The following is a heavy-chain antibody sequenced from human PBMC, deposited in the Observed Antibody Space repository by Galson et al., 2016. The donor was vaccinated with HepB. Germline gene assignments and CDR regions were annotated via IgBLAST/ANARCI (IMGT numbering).Heavy chain of an antibody. J-gene: IGHJ4*02. CDR2: IWYDENEK. CDR3: ARALTVAATDH. CDR1: GFPFRSYG. V-gene: IGHV3-33*01. D-gene: IGHD6-19*01. Sequence: LRLSCAASGFPFRSYGMHWVRQAPGKGLEWVAVIWYDENEKYYGDSVRGRFTISRDNSKNTLYLQMNSLTVEDTAIYYCARALTVAATDHWGQGILVTVSS.